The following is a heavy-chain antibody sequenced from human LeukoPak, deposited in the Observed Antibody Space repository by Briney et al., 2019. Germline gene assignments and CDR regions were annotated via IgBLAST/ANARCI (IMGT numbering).Heavy chain of an antibody. Sequence: ASVKVSCKASGYTFAGYYMHWVRQAPGQGLEWMGWINPNSGGTNYAQKFQGRVTMTRDTSISTAYMELSRLRSDDTAVYYCARDYYDSSGYYQDEYFQHWGQGTLVTVSS. J-gene: IGHJ1*01. CDR2: INPNSGGT. V-gene: IGHV1-2*02. D-gene: IGHD3-22*01. CDR1: GYTFAGYY. CDR3: ARDYYDSSGYYQDEYFQH.